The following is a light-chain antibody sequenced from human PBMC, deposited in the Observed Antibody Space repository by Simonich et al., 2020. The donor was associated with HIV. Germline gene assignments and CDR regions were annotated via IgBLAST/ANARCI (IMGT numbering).Light chain of an antibody. J-gene: IGLJ2*01. CDR1: SSDVGGYNY. CDR3: SSYTSSSLV. CDR2: DVS. V-gene: IGLV2-14*01. Sequence: QSALTQPASVSGSPGQSITISCTGTSSDVGGYNYVSWYQRHPGKAPKLMIYDVSKLPSGVSNRFSGSKSGNTASLTISGLQAEDEADYYCSSYTSSSLVFGGGTKLTVL.